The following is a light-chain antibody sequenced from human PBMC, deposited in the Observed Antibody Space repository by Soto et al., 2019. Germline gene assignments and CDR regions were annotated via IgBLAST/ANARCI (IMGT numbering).Light chain of an antibody. CDR1: SSDVGAYNY. CDR3: SSFTRSNSWV. J-gene: IGLJ3*02. CDR2: EVT. Sequence: QSALTQPASVSGSRGQSITISCTGTSSDVGAYNYVSWFQHHPGKAPKVVIFEVTNRPSGVSNRSSGSKFGNTASLTISGLQAEDEADYYCSSFTRSNSWVFGGGTQLTVL. V-gene: IGLV2-14*01.